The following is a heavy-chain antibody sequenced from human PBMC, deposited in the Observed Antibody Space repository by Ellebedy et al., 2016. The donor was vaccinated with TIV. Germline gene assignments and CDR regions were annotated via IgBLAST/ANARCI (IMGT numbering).Heavy chain of an antibody. D-gene: IGHD3-10*01. V-gene: IGHV3-21*01. J-gene: IGHJ6*02. Sequence: PGGSLRLSCAASGFTFSSYSMNWVRQAPGKGLEWVSSISSNSSYKYYADSVKGRFTISKDNAKSSLYLQMNSLRAEDTAVYYCARTYGSGSSTHHYDMDVWGQGTTVTVSS. CDR3: ARTYGSGSSTHHYDMDV. CDR1: GFTFSSYS. CDR2: ISSNSSYK.